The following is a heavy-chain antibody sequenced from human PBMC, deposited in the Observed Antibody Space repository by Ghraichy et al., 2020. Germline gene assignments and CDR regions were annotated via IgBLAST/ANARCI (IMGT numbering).Heavy chain of an antibody. CDR3: VRDSSGSGTGPADY. CDR2: INRDGSST. J-gene: IGHJ4*02. D-gene: IGHD3-10*01. V-gene: IGHV3-74*01. Sequence: GGSLRLSCAASGFTFSSYWMYWVRQGPGKGLVWVSRINRDGSSTSYADSVKGRFTISRDNAKNTLYLQLNSVRAEDTAVYFCVRDSSGSGTGPADYWGQGTLVTVSS. CDR1: GFTFSSYW.